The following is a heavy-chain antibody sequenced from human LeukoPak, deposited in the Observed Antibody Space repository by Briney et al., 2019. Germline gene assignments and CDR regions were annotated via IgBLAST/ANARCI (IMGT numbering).Heavy chain of an antibody. Sequence: GGSLRLSCAASRSTFSTYGMHWVRQAPGKGLEWVAFIRYDGSNKYYADSVKGRFTISRDFFRNTLYLQMNSLRAEDTAVYYCLTRSLVAVSGTYYMDVWGKGTTVTVSS. D-gene: IGHD6-19*01. V-gene: IGHV3-30*02. CDR3: LTRSLVAVSGTYYMDV. CDR2: IRYDGSNK. J-gene: IGHJ6*03. CDR1: RSTFSTYG.